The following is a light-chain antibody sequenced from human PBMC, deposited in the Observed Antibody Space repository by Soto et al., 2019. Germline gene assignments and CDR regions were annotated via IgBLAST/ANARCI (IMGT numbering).Light chain of an antibody. Sequence: QSVLTQPPSASGTPGQRVTISCSGSSSNIGKNTVNWYQQLPGTAPTLLIYSNNQRPSGVPDRFSGSKSGTSASLAISGLQSEDEADYYCAAWDDSLNGVVFGRGTKVTVL. CDR2: SNN. V-gene: IGLV1-44*01. J-gene: IGLJ2*01. CDR1: SSNIGKNT. CDR3: AAWDDSLNGVV.